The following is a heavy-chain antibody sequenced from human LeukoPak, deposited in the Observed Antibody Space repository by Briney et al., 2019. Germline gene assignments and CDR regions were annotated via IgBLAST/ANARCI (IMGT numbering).Heavy chain of an antibody. CDR3: ARGPPRLNWFDP. V-gene: IGHV3-74*01. J-gene: IGHJ5*02. CDR1: GFTFSSYW. CDR2: IASDGNNR. D-gene: IGHD6-25*01. Sequence: GGSLRLSCAASGFTFSSYWMNWVRQVPGKGLVWVSRIASDGNNRDYADSVKGRFTISRDNAKNTLYLQMNSLRVEDTAVFYCARGPPRLNWFDPWGQGTLVTVSS.